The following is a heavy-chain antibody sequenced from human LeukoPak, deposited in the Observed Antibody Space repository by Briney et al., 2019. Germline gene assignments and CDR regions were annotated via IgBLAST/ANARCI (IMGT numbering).Heavy chain of an antibody. V-gene: IGHV3-21*01. CDR2: ISSSSSYI. Sequence: AGGSLRLSCAASGFTFSSYAMSWVRQAPGKGLEWVSSISSSSSYIYYADSVKGRFTISRDNAKNSLYLQMNSLRAEDTAVYYCAMEGYSGNYPAYWGQGTLVTVSS. D-gene: IGHD1-26*01. J-gene: IGHJ4*02. CDR3: AMEGYSGNYPAY. CDR1: GFTFSSYA.